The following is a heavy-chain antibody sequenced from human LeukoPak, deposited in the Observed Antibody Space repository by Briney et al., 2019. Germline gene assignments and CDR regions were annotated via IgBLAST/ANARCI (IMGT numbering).Heavy chain of an antibody. D-gene: IGHD2-2*01. CDR1: GGSISSSSYY. CDR2: IYYSGST. J-gene: IGHJ6*03. V-gene: IGHV4-39*07. CDR3: ARDDIVVVPAAIGVPYYYYYMDV. Sequence: SGTLSLTCTVSGGSISSSSYYWGWIRQPPGKGLEWIGSIYYSGSTYYNPSLKSRVTISVDTSKNQFSLKLSSVIAADTAVYYCARDDIVVVPAAIGVPYYYYYMDVWGKGTTVTVSS.